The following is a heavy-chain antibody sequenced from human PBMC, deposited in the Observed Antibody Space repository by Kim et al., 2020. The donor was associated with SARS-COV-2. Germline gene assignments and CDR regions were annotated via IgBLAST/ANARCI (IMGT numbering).Heavy chain of an antibody. CDR3: ERRVPAAILFDY. D-gene: IGHD2-2*01. V-gene: IGHV1-3*01. J-gene: IGHJ4*02. Sequence: YSPKCQDKVTSTRDTSASTAYMELSSLRSEDTAVYFCERRVPAAILFDYWGQGTLVTVSS.